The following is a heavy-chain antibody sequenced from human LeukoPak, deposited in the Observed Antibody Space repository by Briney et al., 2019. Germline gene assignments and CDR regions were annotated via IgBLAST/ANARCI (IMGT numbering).Heavy chain of an antibody. CDR1: GDSVSSNSAA. CDR3: ARGDEYLNWFDP. Sequence: SQTLSPTCAISGDSVSSNSAAWNWIRQSPSRGLEWLGRTYYRSKWYNDYAVSVKSRITINPDTSKNQFSLRLNSVTPEDTAVYYCARGDEYLNWFDPWGQGTLVTVSS. J-gene: IGHJ5*02. D-gene: IGHD2-2*02. V-gene: IGHV6-1*01. CDR2: TYYRSKWYN.